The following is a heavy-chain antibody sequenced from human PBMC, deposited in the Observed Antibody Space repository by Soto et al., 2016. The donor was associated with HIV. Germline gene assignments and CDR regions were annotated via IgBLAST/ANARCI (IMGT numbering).Heavy chain of an antibody. D-gene: IGHD1-26*01. CDR2: ISGDGGST. CDR1: GFTFDDYA. V-gene: IGHV3-43*02. CDR3: AKDYVGATGADWFDP. J-gene: IGHJ5*02. Sequence: EVQLVESGGGVVQPGGSLRLSCAASGFTFDDYAMHWVRQAPGKGLEWVSLISGDGGSTYYADSVKGRFTISRDNSKNSLYLQMNSLRTEDTALYYCAKDYVGATGADWFDPWGQGTLVTVSS.